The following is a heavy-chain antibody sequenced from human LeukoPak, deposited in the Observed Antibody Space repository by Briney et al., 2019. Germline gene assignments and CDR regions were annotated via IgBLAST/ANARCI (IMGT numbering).Heavy chain of an antibody. J-gene: IGHJ4*02. V-gene: IGHV1-46*03. CDR1: GYTFTSYY. D-gene: IGHD2-2*01. CDR3: ARGWCGSTSCYLHPIFFDY. Sequence: GASVKVSCKASGYTFTSYYMHWVRQAPGQGLEWMGIINPSGGSTSYAQKFQGRVTMTRDTSTSTVYMELSSLRPEDTAVYYCARGWCGSTSCYLHPIFFDYWGQGTLVTVSS. CDR2: INPSGGST.